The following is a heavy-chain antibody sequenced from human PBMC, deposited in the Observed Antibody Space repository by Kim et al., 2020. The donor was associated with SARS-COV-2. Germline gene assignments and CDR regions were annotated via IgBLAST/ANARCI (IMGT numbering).Heavy chain of an antibody. V-gene: IGHV3-21*01. CDR3: ARDPTSGYGGNSVENI. CDR1: GFTFSSYS. D-gene: IGHD2-21*02. J-gene: IGHJ4*02. CDR2: ISSSSSYI. Sequence: GGSLRLSCAASGFTFSSYSMNWVRQAPGKGLEWVSSISSSSSYIYYADSVKGRFTISRDNAKNSLYLQMNSLRAEDTAVYYCARDPTSGYGGNSVENIWGQGTLVTVSS.